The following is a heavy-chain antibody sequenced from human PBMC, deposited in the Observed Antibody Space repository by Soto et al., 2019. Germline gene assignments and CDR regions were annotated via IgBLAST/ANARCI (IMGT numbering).Heavy chain of an antibody. CDR3: ARPPYPGCINAVCYPLDY. V-gene: IGHV1-46*01. J-gene: IGHJ4*02. CDR2: INPSGGST. CDR1: GYTFTSYY. D-gene: IGHD2-8*01. Sequence: QVQLVQSGAEVKKPGASVKISCKASGYTFTSYYMHWVRQAPGQGLEWMGIINPSGGSTNYAQKLQGTVGMTRDTSTSTVYMELNSLRSEDTAVYYCARPPYPGCINAVCYPLDYWGQGTLVTVSS.